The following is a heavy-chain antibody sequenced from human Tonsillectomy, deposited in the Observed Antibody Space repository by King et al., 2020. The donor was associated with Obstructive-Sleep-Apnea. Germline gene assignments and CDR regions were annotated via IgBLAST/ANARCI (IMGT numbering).Heavy chain of an antibody. J-gene: IGHJ4*02. V-gene: IGHV1-69*10. CDR1: GGTFSIYA. CDR2: IIPIVEMT. CDR3: ARRWRVEMSTGVGFDY. Sequence: QLVQSGAEVKKPGSSVKVSCKASGGTFSIYAISWVRQAPGQGLEWMGEIIPIVEMTNYAQKFQGRVTIIADKSTSTAYMELSSLTSEDRAVYYWARRWRVEMSTGVGFDYWGQGTLLTVPS. D-gene: IGHD5-24*01.